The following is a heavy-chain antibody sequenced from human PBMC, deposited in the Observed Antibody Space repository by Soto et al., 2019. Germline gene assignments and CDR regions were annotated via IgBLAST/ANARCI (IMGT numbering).Heavy chain of an antibody. CDR1: GYTFSNYG. CDR3: ARVVPGADAWFGP. Sequence: QVQLVQSGGEVKRPGASVKVSCKTSGYTFSNYGITWVRQAPGQPLEWLGWISLYSDGTNYAQKFQGRVSMTTDTSTTTPYVELRSLRSDDTAVYYCARVVPGADAWFGPWGQGTLVTVSS. V-gene: IGHV1-18*01. D-gene: IGHD2-2*01. J-gene: IGHJ5*02. CDR2: ISLYSDGT.